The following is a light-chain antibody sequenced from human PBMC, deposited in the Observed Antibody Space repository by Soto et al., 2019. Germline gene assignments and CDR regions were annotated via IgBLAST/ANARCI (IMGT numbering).Light chain of an antibody. CDR2: DAS. CDR3: QQYNNWPLYT. CDR1: QSVSSN. V-gene: IGKV3-15*01. Sequence: EILMTQSPAALSVSPGERATLSCRASQSVSSNLAWYQQKPGQAPRLLIYDASTRATGIPARFSGSGSGTEFTLTISSLQSEDFAIYYCQQYNNWPLYTFGQGTKLEIK. J-gene: IGKJ2*01.